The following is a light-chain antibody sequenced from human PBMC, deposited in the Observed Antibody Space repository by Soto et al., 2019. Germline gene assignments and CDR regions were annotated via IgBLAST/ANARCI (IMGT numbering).Light chain of an antibody. J-gene: IGKJ1*01. CDR3: QQGSTWPT. CDR2: DAS. Sequence: ELVMKQSPAPVSVSPGERAPLSCRASQSVNSTLAWYQQTPGQTPRLLIYDASTRATGIPGRITGSGSRTDFSLTISSLEPEDFAVYYCQQGSTWPTFGQGTKVDIK. V-gene: IGKV3-11*01. CDR1: QSVNST.